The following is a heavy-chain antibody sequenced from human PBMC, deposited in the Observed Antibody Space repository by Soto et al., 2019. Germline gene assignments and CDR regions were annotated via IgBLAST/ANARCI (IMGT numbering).Heavy chain of an antibody. J-gene: IGHJ4*02. CDR2: ISSSSSDI. CDR1: GFPFISDD. V-gene: IGHV3-21*01. D-gene: IGHD6-19*01. Sequence: GGSLKLSCAAAGFPFISDDMNQVRQAPGKGLEWVSSISSSSSDIYYAGSVKGRFTISRDNAKNPLYLQMNSLRAEDTAVYYCARGWAVAGWGQETLVTVSS. CDR3: ARGWAVAG.